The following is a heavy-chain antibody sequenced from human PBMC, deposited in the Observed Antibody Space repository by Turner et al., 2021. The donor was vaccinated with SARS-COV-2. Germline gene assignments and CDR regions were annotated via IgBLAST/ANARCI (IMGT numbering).Heavy chain of an antibody. D-gene: IGHD5-18*01. V-gene: IGHV4-39*01. CDR2: IYYSGIT. CDR3: ARLMDTAMDYYGMDV. J-gene: IGHJ6*02. Sequence: QLQLQESGPGLVKPSETLSLTCPVPGGSISSSTYYWGWIRQPPGKGLEWIGSIYYSGITYYNPSIKSRVTISVDTSKNQFSLKLSSVTAADTAVYYCARLMDTAMDYYGMDVWGQGTTVTVSS. CDR1: GGSISSSTYY.